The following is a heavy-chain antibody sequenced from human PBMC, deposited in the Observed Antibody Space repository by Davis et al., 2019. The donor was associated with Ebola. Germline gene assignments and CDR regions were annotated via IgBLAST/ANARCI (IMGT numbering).Heavy chain of an antibody. Sequence: SETLSLTCAVSGGSISSGDYYWSWIRQPPGKGLEWIGYIYYSGSTYYNPSLKSRVTISVDRSKNQFSLKLSSVTAADTAVYYCARGRGFALDVWGQGTTVTVSS. V-gene: IGHV4-30-4*01. D-gene: IGHD3-10*01. J-gene: IGHJ6*02. CDR1: GGSISSGDYY. CDR3: ARGRGFALDV. CDR2: IYYSGST.